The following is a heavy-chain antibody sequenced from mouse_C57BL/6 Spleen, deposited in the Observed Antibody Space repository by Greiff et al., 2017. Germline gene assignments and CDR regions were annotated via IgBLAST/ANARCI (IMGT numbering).Heavy chain of an antibody. CDR3: ARRVTTSAYYFDY. D-gene: IGHD2-2*01. V-gene: IGHV1-61*01. Sequence: QVQLQQSGAELVRPGSSVKLSCKASGYTFTSYWMDWVKQRPGQGLEWIGNIYPSDSESHYNQKFKDKATLTVDKSSSTAYMQLSSLTSEDSAVXYCARRVTTSAYYFDYWGQGTTLTVSS. CDR2: IYPSDSES. CDR1: GYTFTSYW. J-gene: IGHJ2*01.